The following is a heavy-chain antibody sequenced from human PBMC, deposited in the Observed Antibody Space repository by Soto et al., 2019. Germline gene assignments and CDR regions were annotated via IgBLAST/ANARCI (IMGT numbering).Heavy chain of an antibody. D-gene: IGHD2-15*01. J-gene: IGHJ6*02. Sequence: GGSLRLSCAASGFTFSSYAMSWVRQAPVKGLEWVSAISGSGGSTYYADSVKGRFTISRDNSKNTLYLQMNSLRAEDTAVYYCAKALTLGYCSGGSCYSKGPDSNYYYGMDVWGQGTTVTVSS. CDR3: AKALTLGYCSGGSCYSKGPDSNYYYGMDV. V-gene: IGHV3-23*01. CDR1: GFTFSSYA. CDR2: ISGSGGST.